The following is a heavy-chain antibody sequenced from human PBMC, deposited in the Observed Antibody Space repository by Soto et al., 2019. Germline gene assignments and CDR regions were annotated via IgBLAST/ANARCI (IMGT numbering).Heavy chain of an antibody. CDR2: ISYDGSNK. J-gene: IGHJ4*02. CDR1: GFTFSSYA. Sequence: GGSLRLSCAASGFTFSSYAMHWVRQAPGKGLEWVAVISYDGSNKYYADSVKGRFTISRDNSKNTLYLQMNSLRAGDTAVYYCARPSTVVKAYYFDYWGQGTLVTVSS. CDR3: ARPSTVVKAYYFDY. D-gene: IGHD4-17*01. V-gene: IGHV3-30-3*01.